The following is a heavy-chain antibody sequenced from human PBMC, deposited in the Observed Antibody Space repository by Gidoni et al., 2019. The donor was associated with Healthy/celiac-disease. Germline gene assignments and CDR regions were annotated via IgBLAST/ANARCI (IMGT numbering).Heavy chain of an antibody. CDR3: AKDRPMSIAKYFQH. J-gene: IGHJ1*01. D-gene: IGHD6-6*01. V-gene: IGHV3-30*18. CDR1: GSTFSSYG. Sequence: QVQLVESGGGVVQPGRSLRLSCAASGSTFSSYGMNWVRQAPGKGLEWVAVISYDGSNKYYADSVKGRFTISRDNSKNTLYLQMNSLRAEDTAVYYCAKDRPMSIAKYFQHWGQGTLVTVSS. CDR2: ISYDGSNK.